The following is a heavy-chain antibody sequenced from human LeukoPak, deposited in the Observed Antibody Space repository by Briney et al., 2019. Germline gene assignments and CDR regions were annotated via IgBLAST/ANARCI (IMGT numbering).Heavy chain of an antibody. D-gene: IGHD5-18*01. J-gene: IGHJ4*02. Sequence: PGGSLRLSCAASGFTFSDYYMSWIRQAPGKGLEWVSYISSSGNIIYSADSVKGRFIISRDNAKNSLYLQINSLRAEDTAVYYCARATAADTAMIYFDYWGQGTLVTVSS. CDR3: ARATAADTAMIYFDY. CDR2: ISSSGNII. V-gene: IGHV3-11*01. CDR1: GFTFSDYY.